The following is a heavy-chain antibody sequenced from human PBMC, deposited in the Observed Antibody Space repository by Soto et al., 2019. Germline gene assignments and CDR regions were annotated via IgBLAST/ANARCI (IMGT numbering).Heavy chain of an antibody. CDR3: AKNQGVELVPLATVDWFDP. CDR2: ISGSGFKK. D-gene: IGHD1-26*01. V-gene: IGHV3-23*01. Sequence: LGLACATSSFIFENFVMSWVRQAPVKGLEWISSISGSGFKKYYADSVKGRFTISRDNSKSTVYLELNNLSAEDTAVYHCAKNQGVELVPLATVDWFDPWGQGSVVTVSS. J-gene: IGHJ5*02. CDR1: SFIFENFV.